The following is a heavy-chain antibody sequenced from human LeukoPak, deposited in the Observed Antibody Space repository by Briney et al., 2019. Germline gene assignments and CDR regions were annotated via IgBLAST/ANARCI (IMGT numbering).Heavy chain of an antibody. CDR2: IYYSGST. V-gene: IGHV4-59*08. CDR1: GGSISSYY. J-gene: IGHJ3*02. D-gene: IGHD3-22*01. Sequence: SETLSLTCTVSGGSISSYYWSWIRQPPGKGLEWIGYIYYSGSTNYNPSLKSRVTISVDTSKNQFSLKLSSVTAADTAVYYCAAQGYYHDSSGYYYSAFDIWGQGTMVTVSS. CDR3: AAQGYYHDSSGYYYSAFDI.